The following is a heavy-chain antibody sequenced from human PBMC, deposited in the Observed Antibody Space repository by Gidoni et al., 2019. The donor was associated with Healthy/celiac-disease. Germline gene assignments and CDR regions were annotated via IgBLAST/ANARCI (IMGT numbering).Heavy chain of an antibody. Sequence: QVQLQESGPGLVKPSETLSLTCTVSGGSISSYYWSWIRQPPGKGLEWIGYIYYGGSTNYNPSLKSRVTISVDTSSNQFSLKLSFVTAADTAVYYCARDPTAVAGSNWFDPWGQGTLVTVSS. J-gene: IGHJ5*02. V-gene: IGHV4-59*01. CDR1: GGSISSYY. CDR2: IYYGGST. D-gene: IGHD6-19*01. CDR3: ARDPTAVAGSNWFDP.